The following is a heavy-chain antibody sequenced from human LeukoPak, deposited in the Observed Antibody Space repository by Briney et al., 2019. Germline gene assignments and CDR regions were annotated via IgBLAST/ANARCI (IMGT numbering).Heavy chain of an antibody. CDR2: ISSSSSYI. CDR3: ARRKRDSSSGSKRGYYYYMDV. V-gene: IGHV3-21*01. Sequence: GGSLRLSCAASGFTFSGYSMNWVRQAPGRGLEWVSSISSSSSYIYHADSVKGRFTISRDNAKNSLYLQMNSLRAEDTAVYYCARRKRDSSSGSKRGYYYYMDVWGKGTTVTVSS. D-gene: IGHD6-13*01. J-gene: IGHJ6*03. CDR1: GFTFSGYS.